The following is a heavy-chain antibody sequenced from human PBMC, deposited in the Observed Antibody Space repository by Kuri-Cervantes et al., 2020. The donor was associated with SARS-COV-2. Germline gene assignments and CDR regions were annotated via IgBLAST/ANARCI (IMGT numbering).Heavy chain of an antibody. CDR1: GGPISNSNYY. CDR3: ARARWGSGWTYYYYGMDV. D-gene: IGHD6-19*01. J-gene: IGHJ6*02. V-gene: IGHV4-39*07. Sequence: ESLKISCTVSGGPISNSNYYWGWIRQPPGKGLEWIGSFYYRGSTYYNPSLKSRVTISVDTSKNQFSLKLSSVTAADTAVYYCARARWGSGWTYYYYGMDVWGQGTTVTVSS. CDR2: FYYRGST.